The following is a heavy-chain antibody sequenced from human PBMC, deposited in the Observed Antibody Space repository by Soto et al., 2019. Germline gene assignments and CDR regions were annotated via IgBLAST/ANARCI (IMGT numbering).Heavy chain of an antibody. Sequence: QVQLVQSGAEVKKPGSSVKVSCNASGGTFSSYAISWVRQAPGQGLEWMGGIIPIFGTANYAQKFQGRVTIXXDXPXNTAYMELSSLRSEDTAVYYCARHGDPGRYYYGMDVWGQGTTVTVSS. CDR1: GGTFSSYA. D-gene: IGHD4-17*01. CDR2: IIPIFGTA. V-gene: IGHV1-69*12. CDR3: ARHGDPGRYYYGMDV. J-gene: IGHJ6*02.